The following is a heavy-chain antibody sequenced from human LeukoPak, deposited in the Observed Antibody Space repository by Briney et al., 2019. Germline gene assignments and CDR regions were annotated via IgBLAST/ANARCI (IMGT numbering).Heavy chain of an antibody. CDR2: IYYSGST. V-gene: IGHV4-59*08. J-gene: IGHJ3*02. CDR1: GGSISSYY. CDR3: ARLGSSSLDI. Sequence: SETLSLTCTVSGGSISSYYWSWIRQPPGKGLEWIGYIYYSGSTNYNPSLKGRVTISVDTSKNQFSLKLSSVTAADTAVYYCARLGSSSLDIWGQGTMVTVSS. D-gene: IGHD6-13*01.